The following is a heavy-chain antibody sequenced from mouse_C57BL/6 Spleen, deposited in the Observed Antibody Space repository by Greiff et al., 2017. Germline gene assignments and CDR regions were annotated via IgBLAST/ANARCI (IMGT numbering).Heavy chain of an antibody. V-gene: IGHV1-77*01. J-gene: IGHJ1*03. CDR3: ARGGYYGSSPYWYFDV. CDR2: IGPGSGST. Sequence: VQRVESGAELVKPGASVKISCKASGYTFTDYYINWVKQRPGQGLEWIGKIGPGSGSTYYNEKFKGKDTLTADKSSSTAYMQLSSLTSEDSAVYFCARGGYYGSSPYWYFDVWGTGTTVTVSS. CDR1: GYTFTDYY. D-gene: IGHD1-1*01.